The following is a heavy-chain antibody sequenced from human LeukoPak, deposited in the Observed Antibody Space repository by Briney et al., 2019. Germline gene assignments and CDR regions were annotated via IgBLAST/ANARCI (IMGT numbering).Heavy chain of an antibody. V-gene: IGHV3-30*02. CDR1: GFTFSSYG. CDR3: AKDQTTVTYYYYYYMDV. CDR2: IRYDGSNK. D-gene: IGHD4-17*01. J-gene: IGHJ6*03. Sequence: GGSLRLSCAASGFTFSSYGMHWVRQAPGKGLEWVAFIRYDGSNKYYADSVKGRFTISRDNSKNTLYLQMNSLRAEDTAVYYCAKDQTTVTYYYYYYMDVWGKGTTVTVSS.